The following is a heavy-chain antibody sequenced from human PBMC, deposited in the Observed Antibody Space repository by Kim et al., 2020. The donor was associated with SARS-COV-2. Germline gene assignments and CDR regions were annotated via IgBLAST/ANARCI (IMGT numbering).Heavy chain of an antibody. CDR3: ARDHDGYSYGEAVDY. CDR2: ISSSGSTI. D-gene: IGHD5-18*01. CDR1: GFTFSSYE. J-gene: IGHJ4*02. V-gene: IGHV3-48*03. Sequence: GGSLRLSCAASGFTFSSYEMNWVRQAPGKGLEWVSYISSSGSTIYYADSVKGRFTISRDNAKNSLYLQMNSLRAEDTAVYYCARDHDGYSYGEAVDYWCQGPLVTVSS.